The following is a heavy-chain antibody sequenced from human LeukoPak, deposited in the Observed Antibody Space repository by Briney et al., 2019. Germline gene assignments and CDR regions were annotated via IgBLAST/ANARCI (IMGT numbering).Heavy chain of an antibody. CDR2: FDPEDGET. J-gene: IGHJ3*02. D-gene: IGHD3-9*01. CDR3: ARDGYFDWLLSAFDI. Sequence: ASVKVSCKVSGYTLTELSMHWVRQAPGKGLEWMGGFDPEDGETIYAQKFQGRVTMTEDTSTDTAYMELSSLRSEDTAVYYCARDGYFDWLLSAFDIWGQGTMVTVSS. V-gene: IGHV1-24*01. CDR1: GYTLTELS.